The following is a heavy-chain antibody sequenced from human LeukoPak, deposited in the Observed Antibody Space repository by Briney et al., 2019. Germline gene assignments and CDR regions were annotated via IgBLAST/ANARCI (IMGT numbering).Heavy chain of an antibody. V-gene: IGHV4-61*01. D-gene: IGHD3-22*01. CDR3: GRTPLVVVTKGAFDL. CDR1: GGSVSSGSYY. J-gene: IGHJ3*01. CDR2: IHYTGTT. Sequence: TSETLSLTCTVSGGSVSSGSYYWSWIRQPPGKGLEWIGYIHYTGTTTYNPSLKSRVTISVDTSKNQFSLKLSSVTAADTAVYYCGRTPLVVVTKGAFDLWGQGTMVSVSS.